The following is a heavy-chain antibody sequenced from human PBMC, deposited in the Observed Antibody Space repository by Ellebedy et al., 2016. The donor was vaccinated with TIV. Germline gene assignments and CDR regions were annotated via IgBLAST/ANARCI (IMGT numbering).Heavy chain of an antibody. CDR3: AKDLYGDYVVDY. Sequence: GESLKISCAASGFTFSSYAMSWVRQAPGKGLEWVSTITGGGDNTYYADSVKGRVTISRDNSKNTLYLQMNSLRAADTAVYYCAKDLYGDYVVDYWGQGTLVTVSS. V-gene: IGHV3-23*01. J-gene: IGHJ4*02. CDR1: GFTFSSYA. CDR2: ITGGGDNT. D-gene: IGHD4-17*01.